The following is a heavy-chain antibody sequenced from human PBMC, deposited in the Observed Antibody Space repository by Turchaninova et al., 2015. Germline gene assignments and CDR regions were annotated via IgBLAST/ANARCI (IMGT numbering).Heavy chain of an antibody. CDR3: ARGGTVVNLAS. CDR1: GGSVSSGSYY. V-gene: IGHV4-61*01. CDR2: IYYSWST. Sequence: QVQLQESGPGLVKSSETLSLTCTVSGGSVSSGSYYWSWIRQPPGKGLEWFGYIYYSWSTNYNASLKSLATISVDTSKNQFSLKLSSVTAADTAVYYCARGGTVVNLASWGRGTLVTVSS. J-gene: IGHJ2*01. D-gene: IGHD4-23*01.